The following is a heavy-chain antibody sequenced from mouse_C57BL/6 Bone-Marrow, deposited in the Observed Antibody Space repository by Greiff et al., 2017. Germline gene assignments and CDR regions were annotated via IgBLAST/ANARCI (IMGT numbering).Heavy chain of an antibody. CDR1: GYTFTDYY. Sequence: VQLQQSGPVLVKPGASVKMSCKASGYTFTDYYMNWVKQSHGKSLEWIGVINPENGGTSYNQKFKGKATLTVDNSSSTAYMELNSLTSEGSAVYYCASGGYGNCVALCSYCGQGTLVTVSA. D-gene: IGHD2-1*01. CDR2: INPENGGT. J-gene: IGHJ3*01. CDR3: ASGGYGNCVALCSY. V-gene: IGHV1-19*01.